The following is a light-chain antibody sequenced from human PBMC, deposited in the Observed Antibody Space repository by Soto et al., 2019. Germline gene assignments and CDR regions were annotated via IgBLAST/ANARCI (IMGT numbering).Light chain of an antibody. J-gene: IGKJ4*01. CDR3: QQYNDWPLT. CDR2: GAS. V-gene: IGKV3-15*01. CDR1: QSISSN. Sequence: EIVMTQFPATLSVSPGGRATLSCMASQSISSNLAWYQQKPGQAPRLLVYGASTRATGIPARFSGSGSGTEFTLTISSLQSEDFAVYYCQQYNDWPLTFGGGTKVDIK.